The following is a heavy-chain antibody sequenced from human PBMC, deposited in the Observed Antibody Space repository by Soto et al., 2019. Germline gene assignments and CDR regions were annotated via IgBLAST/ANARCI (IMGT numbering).Heavy chain of an antibody. CDR1: GFTFSGSA. V-gene: IGHV3-73*01. J-gene: IGHJ3*02. D-gene: IGHD2-15*01. Sequence: PGGSLRLSCAASGFTFSGSAMHWVRQASGKGLEWVGRIRSKANSYATAYAASVKGRFTISRDDSKSTAYLQMNSLKTEDTAVYYCIGPDYCSGGSCSDAFDIWGQGTMVTVSS. CDR3: IGPDYCSGGSCSDAFDI. CDR2: IRSKANSYAT.